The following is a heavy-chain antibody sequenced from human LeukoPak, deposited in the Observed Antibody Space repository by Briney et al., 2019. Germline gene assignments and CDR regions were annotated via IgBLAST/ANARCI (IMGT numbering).Heavy chain of an antibody. J-gene: IGHJ4*02. Sequence: PSETLSLTCTVSGDSISNYYWSWIRQTPGKGLEWIGYIHTSGSTYYNPSLKSRVTISVDTSKNQFSLKLSSVTAADTAVYFSARGYYDTSAYSNPFDFWGQGTLVTVSS. D-gene: IGHD3-22*01. V-gene: IGHV4-4*09. CDR2: IHTSGST. CDR3: ARGYYDTSAYSNPFDF. CDR1: GDSISNYY.